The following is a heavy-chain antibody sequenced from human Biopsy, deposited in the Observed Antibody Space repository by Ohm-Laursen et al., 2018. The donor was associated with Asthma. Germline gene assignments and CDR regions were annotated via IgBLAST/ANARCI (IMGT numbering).Heavy chain of an antibody. J-gene: IGHJ4*02. D-gene: IGHD3-16*01. CDR2: MNPNSGNT. CDR1: GYTFTSYD. Sequence: GASVKVSCKASGYTFTSYDINWVRQATGQGLEWTGWMNPNSGNTGYPQNFQGRVTMTRDTSISTAYMELSSLRSEDTAVYYCTRWSLRVRDTPNDYWGQGTLVTVSS. CDR3: TRWSLRVRDTPNDY. V-gene: IGHV1-8*01.